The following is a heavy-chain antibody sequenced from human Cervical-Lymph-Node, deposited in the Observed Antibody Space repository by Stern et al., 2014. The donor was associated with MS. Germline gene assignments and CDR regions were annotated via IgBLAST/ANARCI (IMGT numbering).Heavy chain of an antibody. Sequence: QITLKESGPTLVKPTQTLTLTCTFSGFSLTTAGVGVGWIRQPPGKAPEWLALIYWDADRRYSPSLQNRLTLTKDTSKNQVVLTMTNLDPMDTATYYCAHIGLWFGGGYSFDIWGQGTMVNVSS. CDR2: IYWDADR. J-gene: IGHJ3*02. V-gene: IGHV2-5*02. D-gene: IGHD3-10*01. CDR3: AHIGLWFGGGYSFDI. CDR1: GFSLTTAGVG.